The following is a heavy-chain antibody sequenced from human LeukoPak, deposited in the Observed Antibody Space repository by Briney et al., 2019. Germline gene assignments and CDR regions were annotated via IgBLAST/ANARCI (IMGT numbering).Heavy chain of an antibody. V-gene: IGHV3-21*01. CDR1: GFTFSSYE. CDR2: ISSSSSYI. CDR3: ARDIYGLNWFDP. J-gene: IGHJ5*02. Sequence: GGSLRLSCAASGFTFSSYEMNWVRQAPGKGLEWVSSISSSSSYIYYADSVKGRFTISRDNAKNSLYLQMNSLRAEDTAVYYCARDIYGLNWFDPWGQGTLVTVSS. D-gene: IGHD3-10*01.